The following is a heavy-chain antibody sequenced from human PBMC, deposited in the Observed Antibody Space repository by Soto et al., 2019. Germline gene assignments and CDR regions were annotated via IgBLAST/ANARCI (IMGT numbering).Heavy chain of an antibody. CDR1: GGTFSSYA. Sequence: SVKVSCKASGGTFSSYAISWVRQAPGQGLEWMGGIIPIFGTANYAQKFQGRVTITADESTSTAYMELSSLRSEDTAVYYCARDPVRLTGEYYYGMDVWGQGTTVTVSS. CDR3: ARDPVRLTGEYYYGMDV. D-gene: IGHD1-20*01. J-gene: IGHJ6*02. CDR2: IIPIFGTA. V-gene: IGHV1-69*13.